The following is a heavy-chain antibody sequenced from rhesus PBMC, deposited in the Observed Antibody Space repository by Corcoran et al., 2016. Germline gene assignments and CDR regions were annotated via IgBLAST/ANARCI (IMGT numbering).Heavy chain of an antibody. Sequence: QVTLKESGPALVKPTQTLTLACSFSGFSFSTTGMGVGLIRQPPGKAPEWLALVYWDDFKYYGSSLNTRLTVFKDTSNNQVVLTVTHVDPLDTATYYCAREATSSGFLFDSWGQGVLVTVSS. CDR1: GFSFSTTGMG. CDR2: VYWDDFK. V-gene: IGHV2-152*01. D-gene: IGHD6-25*01. J-gene: IGHJ4*01. CDR3: AREATSSGFLFDS.